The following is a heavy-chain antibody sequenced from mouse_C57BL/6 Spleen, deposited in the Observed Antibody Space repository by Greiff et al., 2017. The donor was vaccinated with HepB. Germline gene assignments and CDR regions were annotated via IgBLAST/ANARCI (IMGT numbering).Heavy chain of an antibody. CDR1: GYSITSGYY. D-gene: IGHD2-1*01. CDR3: AFLLGFAY. J-gene: IGHJ3*01. Sequence: EVKLVESGPGLVKPSQSLSLTCSVTGYSITSGYYWNWIRQFPGNKLEWMGYISYDGSNNYNPSLKNRISITRDTSKNQFFLKLNSVTTEDTATYYCAFLLGFAYWGQGTLVTVSA. CDR2: ISYDGSN. V-gene: IGHV3-6*01.